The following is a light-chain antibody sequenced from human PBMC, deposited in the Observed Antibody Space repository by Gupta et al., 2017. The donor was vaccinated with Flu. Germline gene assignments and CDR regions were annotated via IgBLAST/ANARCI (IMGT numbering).Light chain of an antibody. J-gene: IGKJ1*01. CDR3: QQYNNGPPAT. V-gene: IGKV3-15*01. Sequence: EIMMTQSPAILSVSPGNRATLSCRASQSVSTHLAWYQQRPGQAPRLLIYGTSTRASGVPVRFSGSGSGTEFTLTISSLQSEDSAVYYCQQYNNGPPATFGQGTKVEVK. CDR2: GTS. CDR1: QSVSTH.